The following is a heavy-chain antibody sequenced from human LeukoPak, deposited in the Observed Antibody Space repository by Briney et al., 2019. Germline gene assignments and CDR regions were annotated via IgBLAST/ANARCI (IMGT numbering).Heavy chain of an antibody. CDR3: SLTDRLSEVQLLDY. Sequence: PGRSLRLSCAASGFTFSSYAMHWVRQAPGKGLEWVAVISYDGSNKYYADSVKGRFTISRDNSKNTLYLQMNSLRAEDTAVYYCSLTDRLSEVQLLDYWGQGTLVTVSS. CDR1: GFTFSSYA. CDR2: ISYDGSNK. D-gene: IGHD5-24*01. V-gene: IGHV3-30-3*01. J-gene: IGHJ4*02.